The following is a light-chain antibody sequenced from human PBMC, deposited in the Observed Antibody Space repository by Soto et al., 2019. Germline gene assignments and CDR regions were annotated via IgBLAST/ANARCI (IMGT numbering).Light chain of an antibody. CDR3: QHYTNWPLT. V-gene: IGKV3-15*01. CDR2: GAS. Sequence: EIVMTQSPATLSVSPGERATLSCRASHSVSSRLAWYQQKPGQAPRLSIYGASTRATGLPARFSGSGSGTEFTLTISSLQSEDFAVYYCQHYTNWPLTFGGGTKVEIK. J-gene: IGKJ4*01. CDR1: HSVSSR.